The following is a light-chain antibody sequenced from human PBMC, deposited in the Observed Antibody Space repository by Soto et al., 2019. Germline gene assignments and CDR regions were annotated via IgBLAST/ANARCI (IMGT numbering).Light chain of an antibody. CDR3: MQATHFPRT. V-gene: IGKV2-24*01. CDR2: EVS. Sequence: DPVLTQTPLYSPVTLGQAASISCRSTQSLVHDNGKTYLNWLQQRPGQPPRLLIYEVSKRFSGVPDRFSGRGTGTEFTLEISRVEVEDVGVCYCMQATHFPRTFGLGTKVDI. CDR1: QSLVHDNGKTY. J-gene: IGKJ1*01.